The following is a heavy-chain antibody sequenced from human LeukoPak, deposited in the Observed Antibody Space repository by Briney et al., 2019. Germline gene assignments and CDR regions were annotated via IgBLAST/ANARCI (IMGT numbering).Heavy chain of an antibody. Sequence: GGSLSLSCAASGFTFSSYWMSWVRQAPGKGLEWVANIKQDGSEKYYVDSVKGRFTISRDNAKNSLYLQMNSLRAEDTAVYYCARDWGVSYYGMDVWGQGTTVTVSS. V-gene: IGHV3-7*01. D-gene: IGHD3-10*01. CDR3: ARDWGVSYYGMDV. CDR2: IKQDGSEK. J-gene: IGHJ6*02. CDR1: GFTFSSYW.